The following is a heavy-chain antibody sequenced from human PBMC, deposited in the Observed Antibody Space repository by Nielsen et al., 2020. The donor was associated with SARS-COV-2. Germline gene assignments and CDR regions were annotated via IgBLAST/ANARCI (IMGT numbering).Heavy chain of an antibody. Sequence: SETLSLTCTVSGGSISSYYWSWIRQPPGKGLEWIGYIYYSGSTNYNPSLKSRVTISVDTSKNQFSLKLSSVTAADTAVYYCARDKNYMDVWGKGTTVTVSS. V-gene: IGHV4-59*01. CDR2: IYYSGST. CDR3: ARDKNYMDV. CDR1: GGSISSYY. J-gene: IGHJ6*03.